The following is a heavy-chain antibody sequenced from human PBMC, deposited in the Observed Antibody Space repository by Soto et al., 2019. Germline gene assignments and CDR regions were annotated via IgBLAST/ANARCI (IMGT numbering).Heavy chain of an antibody. D-gene: IGHD3-3*01. V-gene: IGHV3-21*01. J-gene: IGHJ5*02. CDR3: ARFLRADLWSCYEFRDEQLFNP. CDR1: GFTFSSYS. CDR2: ISSSSSYI. Sequence: GGSLRLSCAASGFTFSSYSMNWVRQAPGKGLEWVSSISSSSSYIYYADSVKGRFTISRDNAKNSLYLQMNSLRDGDTAVYYSARFLRADLWSCYEFRDEQLFNPCRERSLVTFTS.